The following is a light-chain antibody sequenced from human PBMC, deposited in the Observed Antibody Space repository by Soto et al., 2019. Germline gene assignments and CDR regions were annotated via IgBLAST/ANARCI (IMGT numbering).Light chain of an antibody. CDR1: SGHSSYA. CDR3: QTWGTGGV. J-gene: IGLJ3*02. V-gene: IGLV4-69*01. Sequence: QLVLTQSPSASASLGASVKLTCTLSSGHSSYAIAWHQQQPEKGPRYLMQVNSDGSHRKGDGIPDRFSGSSSGAERYLTISSLQSEDEADYYCQTWGTGGVFGGGTKLTVL. CDR2: VNSDGSH.